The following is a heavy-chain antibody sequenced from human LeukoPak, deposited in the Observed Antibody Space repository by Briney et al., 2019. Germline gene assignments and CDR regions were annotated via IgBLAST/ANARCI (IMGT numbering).Heavy chain of an antibody. CDR2: ISSSSSTI. J-gene: IGHJ6*03. CDR1: GFTFSSYS. V-gene: IGHV3-48*04. D-gene: IGHD4-17*01. Sequence: GGSLRLSCAASGFTFSSYSMNWVRQAPGKGLEWVSYISSSSSTIYYADSVKGRFTISRDNAKNSLYLQMNSLRAEDTAVYYCARDYHGDYPPGYCMDVWGKGTTVTVSS. CDR3: ARDYHGDYPPGYCMDV.